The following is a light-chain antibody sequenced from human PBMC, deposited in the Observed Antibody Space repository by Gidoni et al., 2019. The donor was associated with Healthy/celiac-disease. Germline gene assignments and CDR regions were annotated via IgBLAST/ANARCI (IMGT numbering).Light chain of an antibody. Sequence: QSVLTQPPSVSGAPGQRVTISCHGSSSNIGAGYDVHWYHHLPGTAPNLLIYGNSNRPSGVPDRFSGSKSGTSASLAITGLQAEDEADYYCQSYDSSLSGVIFGGGTKLTVL. CDR1: SSNIGAGYD. J-gene: IGLJ2*01. CDR3: QSYDSSLSGVI. CDR2: GNS. V-gene: IGLV1-40*01.